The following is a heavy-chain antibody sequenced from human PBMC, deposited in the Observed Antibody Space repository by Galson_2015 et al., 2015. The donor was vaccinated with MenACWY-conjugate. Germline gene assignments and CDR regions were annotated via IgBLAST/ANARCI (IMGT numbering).Heavy chain of an antibody. V-gene: IGHV4-39*01. D-gene: IGHD1-14*01. J-gene: IGHJ5*02. Sequence: SETLSLTCTVSGDSISSDAYYWGWLRQPPGKGLEWIASINYSGKTFYYPSLKSRVTISVDTSKSHFSLTLSSVTAADTAVYFCARRTPNLNWFDPWGQGTLVTVSS. CDR2: INYSGKT. CDR3: ARRTPNLNWFDP. CDR1: GDSISSDAYY.